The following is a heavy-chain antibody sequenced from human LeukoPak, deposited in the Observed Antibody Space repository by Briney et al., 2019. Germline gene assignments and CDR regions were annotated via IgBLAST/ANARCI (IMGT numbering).Heavy chain of an antibody. D-gene: IGHD1-1*01. CDR3: AREYNNWNDDSFDGGRSDYDY. J-gene: IGHJ4*02. V-gene: IGHV1-18*01. Sequence: ASVKVSCKASGYTFTNYAMSWVRQAPGQGLEWMGWISAYNGNTNYAQKLQGRVTMTTDTSTSTAYMELRSLRSDDTAVYYCAREYNNWNDDSFDGGRSDYDYWGQGTLVTVSS. CDR2: ISAYNGNT. CDR1: GYTFTNYA.